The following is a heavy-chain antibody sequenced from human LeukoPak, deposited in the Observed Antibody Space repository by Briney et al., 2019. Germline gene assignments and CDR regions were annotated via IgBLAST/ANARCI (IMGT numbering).Heavy chain of an antibody. CDR1: GGSVIGYH. J-gene: IGHJ4*02. CDR3: ARFSRPVHSSTYYLDD. CDR2: IYYSGTT. D-gene: IGHD3-22*01. V-gene: IGHV4-59*02. Sequence: SETLSVTCTDSGGSVIGYHWCWIRQPPGKGLEWIAHIYYSGTTYYNPSLKSRVTMSVDTSKNQFSLNLSSVTAADTAVYYCARFSRPVHSSTYYLDDWGQGTLVTVSS.